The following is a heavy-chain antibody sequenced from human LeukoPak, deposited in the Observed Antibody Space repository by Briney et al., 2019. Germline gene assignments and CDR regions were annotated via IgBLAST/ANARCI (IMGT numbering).Heavy chain of an antibody. V-gene: IGHV3-48*03. CDR3: ARDSVWFGDLLN. CDR2: IGTSVNAI. CDR1: GFSFSGFD. Sequence: GGSLRLSCAASGFSFSGFDMNWVRQAPGKGLEWIAHIGTSVNAIYYADSVKGRFTISRDNARNSLFLQMDSLRVEDTAVYYCARDSVWFGDLLNWGQGALVIVST. D-gene: IGHD3-10*01. J-gene: IGHJ4*02.